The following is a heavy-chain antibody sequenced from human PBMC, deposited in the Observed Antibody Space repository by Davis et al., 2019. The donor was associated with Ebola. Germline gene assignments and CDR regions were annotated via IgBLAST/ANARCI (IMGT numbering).Heavy chain of an antibody. CDR2: IWYDGTNQ. Sequence: SLKISCAASGFTFRTYDMHWVRQAPGKGLEWVAVIWYDGTNQHYADSLKGRFTIPRDNSKNTLSLQMNSLRVKDTAVYDCARDGLNYDIVNDDYIHPDYYGMDVWGKGTAVTVPS. CDR1: GFTFRTYD. D-gene: IGHD3-9*01. V-gene: IGHV3-33*01. J-gene: IGHJ6*04. CDR3: ARDGLNYDIVNDDYIHPDYYGMDV.